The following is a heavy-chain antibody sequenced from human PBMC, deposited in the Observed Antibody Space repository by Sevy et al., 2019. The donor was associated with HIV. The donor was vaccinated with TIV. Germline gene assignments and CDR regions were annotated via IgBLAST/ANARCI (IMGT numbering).Heavy chain of an antibody. J-gene: IGHJ4*02. D-gene: IGHD1-26*01. CDR2: ISGSSNYI. CDR1: GFTFNNFN. V-gene: IGHV3-21*06. Sequence: GGSLRLSCAASGFTFNNFNMNWVRQAPGKGLQWVSSISGSSNYIYYAESLKGRFIISRDNVKDTVFLQMNSLRADDTAVYYCARGPPDGSYEYFDSWGQGTLVTVSS. CDR3: ARGPPDGSYEYFDS.